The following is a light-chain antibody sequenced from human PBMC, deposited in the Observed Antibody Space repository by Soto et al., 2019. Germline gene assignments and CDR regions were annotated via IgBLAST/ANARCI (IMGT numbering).Light chain of an antibody. V-gene: IGKV1-33*01. Sequence: VDGVTVTCQASRDITNYLNWYQQKPGKAPKLLISDASILETGVPSRFSGSGSGTDFTFTISSLQPEDIATYYCQQYDNIRVTFGQGTRLEIK. CDR1: RDITNY. J-gene: IGKJ5*01. CDR3: QQYDNIRVT. CDR2: DAS.